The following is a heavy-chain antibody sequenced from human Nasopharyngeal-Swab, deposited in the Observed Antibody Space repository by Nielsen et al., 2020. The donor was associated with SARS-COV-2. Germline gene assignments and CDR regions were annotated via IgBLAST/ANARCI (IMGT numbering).Heavy chain of an antibody. D-gene: IGHD2-2*01. Sequence: GESLKISCAASGFTFGSYDMHWVRQATGKGLEWVSAIGTAGDTYYPGSVKGRFTISRENAKNSLYLQMNSLRAGDTAVYYCARARPDIVVVPAALLFDPWGQGTLVTVSS. CDR1: GFTFGSYD. CDR2: IGTAGDT. V-gene: IGHV3-13*04. J-gene: IGHJ5*02. CDR3: ARARPDIVVVPAALLFDP.